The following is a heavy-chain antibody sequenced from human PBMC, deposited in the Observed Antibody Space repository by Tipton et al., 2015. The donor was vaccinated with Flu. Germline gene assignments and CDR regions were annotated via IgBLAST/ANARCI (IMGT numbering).Heavy chain of an antibody. V-gene: IGHV3-30*01. J-gene: IGHJ4*02. CDR2: ISYDGGIE. D-gene: IGHD5-12*01. Sequence: SLRLSCAASGFTFSTYAMHWIRQAPGKGLEWVAIISYDGGIEYYADSVKGRFTISRDNSKNTLYLQMNSLRAEDTALYYCASPIVADYLGQGTLVTVSS. CDR3: ASPIVADY. CDR1: GFTFSTYA.